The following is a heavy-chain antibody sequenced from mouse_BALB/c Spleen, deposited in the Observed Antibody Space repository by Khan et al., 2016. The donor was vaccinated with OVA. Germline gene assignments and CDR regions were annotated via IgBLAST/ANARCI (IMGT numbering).Heavy chain of an antibody. Sequence: QIQLVQSGPELKKPGETVRISCKASGYTFTNAGMQWVQKMPGKGLKWIGWIHTHSGVPKYAEDFKGRFAFSLETSASTVYLQITNLKNEDTATYFCARGGAAYYRNDGGAMDYWGQGTSVTVSS. CDR3: ARGGAAYYRNDGGAMDY. V-gene: IGHV9-4*02. J-gene: IGHJ4*01. CDR2: IHTHSGVP. CDR1: GYTFTNAG. D-gene: IGHD2-14*01.